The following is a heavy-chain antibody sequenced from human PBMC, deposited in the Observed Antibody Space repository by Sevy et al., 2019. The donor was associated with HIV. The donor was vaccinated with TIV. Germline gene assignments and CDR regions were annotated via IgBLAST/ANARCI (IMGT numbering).Heavy chain of an antibody. J-gene: IGHJ3*02. CDR1: GFTFSSYW. D-gene: IGHD2-21*01. CDR3: VREGVRSAISATAFDI. CDR2: INPDGSNT. Sequence: GGSLRLSCAASGFTFSSYWMHWVRQAPGKGLVWVSRINPDGSNTNYAHSVKGRLTISRDNAKNTLYLQMNSLRAEETAVYYCVREGVRSAISATAFDIWGQGTMVTVSS. V-gene: IGHV3-74*01.